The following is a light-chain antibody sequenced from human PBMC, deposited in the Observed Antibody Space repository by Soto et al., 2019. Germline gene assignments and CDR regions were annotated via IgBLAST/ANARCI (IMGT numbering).Light chain of an antibody. V-gene: IGKV3-15*01. Sequence: EIVMTQSPAMLSVSPGERATLSCRASQNVNNWLAWYQQKAGQPPRLLIYGASTRATGIPARFSGSGSGTEFTLTISSLQSEDFAVYYCQHFNSWPLLFGQGTKVEIK. CDR2: GAS. J-gene: IGKJ1*01. CDR3: QHFNSWPLL. CDR1: QNVNNW.